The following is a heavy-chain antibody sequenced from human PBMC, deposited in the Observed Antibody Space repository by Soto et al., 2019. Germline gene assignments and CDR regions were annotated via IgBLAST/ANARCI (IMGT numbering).Heavy chain of an antibody. J-gene: IGHJ4*02. D-gene: IGHD1-26*01. CDR3: AKERTAERELRHFDY. CDR2: ISGSGGST. CDR1: GFTFSTYA. V-gene: IGHV3-23*01. Sequence: EVQLLESGGGLVQPGGSLRLSCAASGFTFSTYAMSWVRQAPGKGLEWVSTISGSGGSTYYADSVKGRFTISRDRSDNTLHLQMNSLRAEDTAIYYCAKERTAERELRHFDYWGQGTLVTVSS.